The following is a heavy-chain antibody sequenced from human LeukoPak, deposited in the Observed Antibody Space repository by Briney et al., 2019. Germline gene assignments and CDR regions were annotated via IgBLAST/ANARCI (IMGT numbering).Heavy chain of an antibody. J-gene: IGHJ4*02. D-gene: IGHD3-3*01. V-gene: IGHV4-39*01. Sequence: SETLSLTCTVSGGSISTSSYYWGWIRQPPGKGLEWVGSIFYSGSTYYNPSLKSRVTISVDTSKNQFSLKLSSVTAADTAVYYCARFSYDFWSGYHVVYFDHWGQGTLVTVSS. CDR1: GGSISTSSYY. CDR3: ARFSYDFWSGYHVVYFDH. CDR2: IFYSGST.